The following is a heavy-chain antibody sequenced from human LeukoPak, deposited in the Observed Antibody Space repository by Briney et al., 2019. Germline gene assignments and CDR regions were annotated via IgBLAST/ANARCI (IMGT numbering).Heavy chain of an antibody. Sequence: GGSLRLSCAVSGITLSNYGMSWVRQAPGKGLDWVAGISDSGGSTKYADSVKGRFTISRDNRKNTLYLQMNSLRAEGTAVYFCAKRGVVIRVILVGFHKEAYYFDSWGQGALVTVSS. V-gene: IGHV3-23*01. CDR2: ISDSGGST. CDR3: AKRGVVIRVILVGFHKEAYYFDS. J-gene: IGHJ4*02. CDR1: GITLSNYG. D-gene: IGHD3-10*01.